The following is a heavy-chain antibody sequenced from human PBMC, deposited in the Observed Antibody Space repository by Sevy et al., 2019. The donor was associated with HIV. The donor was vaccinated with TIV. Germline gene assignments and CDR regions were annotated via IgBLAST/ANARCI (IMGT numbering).Heavy chain of an antibody. CDR1: GFTFSGSA. CDR3: TTLRWPMGY. J-gene: IGHJ4*02. D-gene: IGHD4-17*01. CDR2: IRSKANSYAT. Sequence: GGSLRLSCAASGFTFSGSAMHWVRQASGKGLEWVDRIRSKANSYATAYAASVKGRFTISRDDSKNTAYLQMNSLKTEDTAVYYCTTLRWPMGYWGQGTLVTVSS. V-gene: IGHV3-73*01.